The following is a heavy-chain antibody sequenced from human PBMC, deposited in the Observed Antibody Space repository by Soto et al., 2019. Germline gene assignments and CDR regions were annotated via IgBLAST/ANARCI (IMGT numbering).Heavy chain of an antibody. J-gene: IGHJ6*02. CDR2: INSDGSST. Sequence: GGSLRLSCAASGFTFSSYWMHWVRQAPGKGLVWVSRINSDGSSTSYADSVKGRFTISRDNAKNTLYLQMNSLRAEDTAVYYCAREYYDFWSGYGRPYYYYGMDVWGQGTTVTVSS. V-gene: IGHV3-74*01. D-gene: IGHD3-3*01. CDR3: AREYYDFWSGYGRPYYYYGMDV. CDR1: GFTFSSYW.